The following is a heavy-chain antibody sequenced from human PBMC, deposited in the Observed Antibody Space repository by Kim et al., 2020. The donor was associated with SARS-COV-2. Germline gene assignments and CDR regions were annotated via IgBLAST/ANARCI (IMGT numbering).Heavy chain of an antibody. D-gene: IGHD1-26*01. CDR3: ARDSGGTRFDY. CDR1: GFTVSSNY. CDR2: IYSGGST. V-gene: IGHV3-53*01. Sequence: GGSLRLSCAASGFTVSSNYMSWVRQAPGKGLEWVAVIYSGGSTYYADSVKGRFTISRDNSKNTLYLQMNSLRAEDTAVYYCARDSGGTRFDYWGQGTLVTVSS. J-gene: IGHJ4*02.